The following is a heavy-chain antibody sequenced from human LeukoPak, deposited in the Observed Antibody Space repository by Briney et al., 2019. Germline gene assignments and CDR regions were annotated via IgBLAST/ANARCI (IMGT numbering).Heavy chain of an antibody. CDR1: GFTFSSSA. Sequence: GGSLRLSCAASGFTFSSSAMHWVRQASGKGLEWVGRIRSKANSYATAYAASVKGRFTISRDDSKNTAYLQMNSLKTEDTAVYYCTRLGGYDPDYWGQGTLVTVSS. D-gene: IGHD5-12*01. J-gene: IGHJ4*02. CDR3: TRLGGYDPDY. V-gene: IGHV3-73*01. CDR2: IRSKANSYAT.